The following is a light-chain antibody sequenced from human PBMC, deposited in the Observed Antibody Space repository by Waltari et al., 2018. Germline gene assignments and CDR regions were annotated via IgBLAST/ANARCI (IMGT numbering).Light chain of an antibody. CDR3: QKYDYLPAT. V-gene: IGKV3-20*01. CDR2: PSS. CDR1: QSLGKY. J-gene: IGKJ1*01. Sequence: EVVLTQSPGTLSLSPGERATLSCRASQSLGKYLAWYQQKPGQAPRLLIYPSSNRAPAIPDSFIVSGSGTDFSLTISRLEPEDFAVYYCQKYDYLPATFGQGTKVEIK.